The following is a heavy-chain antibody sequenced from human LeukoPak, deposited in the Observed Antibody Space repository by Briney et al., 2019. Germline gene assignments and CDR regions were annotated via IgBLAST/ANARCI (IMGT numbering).Heavy chain of an antibody. D-gene: IGHD5-12*01. V-gene: IGHV3-21*01. J-gene: IGHJ4*02. Sequence: GGSLGLSCAASGFTFSSYSMNWVRQAPGKGLGWVSSISSSSSYIYYADSVKGRFTISRDNAKNSLYLQMNSLRAEDTAVYYCARDSVVATITPYYFDYWGQGTLVTVSS. CDR2: ISSSSSYI. CDR3: ARDSVVATITPYYFDY. CDR1: GFTFSSYS.